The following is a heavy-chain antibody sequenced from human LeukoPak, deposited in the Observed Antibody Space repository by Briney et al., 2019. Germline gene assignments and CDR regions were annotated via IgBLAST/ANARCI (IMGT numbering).Heavy chain of an antibody. V-gene: IGHV4-34*01. CDR1: GGSFSGYY. J-gene: IGHJ3*02. CDR3: AREAFDI. Sequence: SETLSLTCAVYGGSFSGYYWSWIRQPPGKGLEWIGEINHSGSTNYNPSLKGRVTISVDTSKNQFSLKLSSVTAADTAVYYCAREAFDIWGQGTMVTVSS. CDR2: INHSGST.